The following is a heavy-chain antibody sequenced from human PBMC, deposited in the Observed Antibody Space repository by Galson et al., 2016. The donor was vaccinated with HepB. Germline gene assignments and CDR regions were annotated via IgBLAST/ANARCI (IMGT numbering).Heavy chain of an antibody. D-gene: IGHD4-17*01. V-gene: IGHV5-51*01. J-gene: IGHJ6*02. CDR3: AGAVNGDFRWGV. CDR2: MHVADSHT. Sequence: QSGAEVKKPGESLKISCKSSGYNFATYWIGWVRQMPGKGLEWMAIMHVADSHTKYSPSFQGQVSISADKSISTAYMRWSSLQASDTAIYYCAGAVNGDFRWGVWGQGTTVTVSS. CDR1: GYNFATYW.